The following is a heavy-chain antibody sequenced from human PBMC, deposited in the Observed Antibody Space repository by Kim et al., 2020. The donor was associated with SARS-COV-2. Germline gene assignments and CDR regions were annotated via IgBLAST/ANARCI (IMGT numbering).Heavy chain of an antibody. CDR3: AVQYSSGYYSLDY. CDR2: IYSGGST. Sequence: GGSLRLSCAASGFTVNSNYMSWVRQAPGKGLEWVSVIYSGGSTYYADSVKGRFTISRDNSKNTLYLQMNSLRAEDTAVYYCAVQYSSGYYSLDYWGQGTLVTVSS. V-gene: IGHV3-66*01. CDR1: GFTVNSNY. D-gene: IGHD6-19*01. J-gene: IGHJ4*02.